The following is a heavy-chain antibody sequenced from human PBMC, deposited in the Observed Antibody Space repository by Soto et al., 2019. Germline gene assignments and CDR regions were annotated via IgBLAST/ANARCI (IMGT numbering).Heavy chain of an antibody. J-gene: IGHJ4*02. CDR3: ARAKTDGDYSVGFDY. V-gene: IGHV3-33*01. CDR1: GFTFSSYG. Sequence: VQLVESGGGVVQPGRSLRLSCAASGFTFSSYGMHWVRQAPGKGLEWVAVIWYDGSNKYYADSVKGRFTISRDNSKNTLYLQMNSLRAEDTAVYYCARAKTDGDYSVGFDYWGQGTLVTVSS. D-gene: IGHD4-17*01. CDR2: IWYDGSNK.